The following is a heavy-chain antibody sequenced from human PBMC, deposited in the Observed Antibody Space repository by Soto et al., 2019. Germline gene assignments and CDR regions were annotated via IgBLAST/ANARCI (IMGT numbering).Heavy chain of an antibody. CDR1: GTSISSYY. Sequence: SETLSLTCTVSGTSISSYYWSWIRQPPGKGLEWIANIHYSGTTNHNPSLASRVTLSVDTSKNQFSLKMTSVTAADRAMYFCARYNSYAIDYWGRGTLVTVSS. V-gene: IGHV4-59*01. J-gene: IGHJ4*02. D-gene: IGHD2-8*01. CDR3: ARYNSYAIDY. CDR2: IHYSGTT.